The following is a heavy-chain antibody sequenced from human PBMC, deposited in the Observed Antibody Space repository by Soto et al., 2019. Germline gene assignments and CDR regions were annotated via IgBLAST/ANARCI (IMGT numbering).Heavy chain of an antibody. V-gene: IGHV4-39*01. J-gene: IGHJ4*02. Sequence: SETLSLTCTVSGGSISNSNYYWGWIRQPPGKGLEWFGSINYSGSTYYNPSLKSRVTISVDTSKNQFSLKLTSVTAADTAVYYCSRQGGYYGSGNYCGHWSQGMLVTVSS. CDR2: INYSGST. D-gene: IGHD3-10*01. CDR1: GGSISNSNYY. CDR3: SRQGGYYGSGNYCGH.